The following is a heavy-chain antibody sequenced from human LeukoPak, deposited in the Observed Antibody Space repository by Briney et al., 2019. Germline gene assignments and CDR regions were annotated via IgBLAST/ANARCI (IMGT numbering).Heavy chain of an antibody. CDR3: ARPLGDTSGYYYN. D-gene: IGHD3-22*01. V-gene: IGHV5-51*01. J-gene: IGHJ4*02. CDR2: IYLDDSDT. CDR1: GYNFTTYW. Sequence: GESLKISCKSSGYNFTTYWIGWVRQMPGKGLEWMGIIYLDDSDTRYNPSFQGQVTISADKSISTAYLQWSSLKASDTAMYYCARPLGDTSGYYYNWGQGTLVTVSP.